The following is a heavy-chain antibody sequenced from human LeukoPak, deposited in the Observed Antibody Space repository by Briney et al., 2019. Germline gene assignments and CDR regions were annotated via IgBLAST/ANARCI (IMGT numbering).Heavy chain of an antibody. CDR2: MNSDGSAT. CDR1: GFTFSSYW. CDR3: AKGPNYLDS. Sequence: GGSLRLSCAASGFTFSSYWMHWVRQAPGKGLVWVTRMNSDGSATYYADSVQGRFTISRDNAKNTLYLRMNSLRAEATAMYFCAKGPNYLDSWGQGTLVTVSS. J-gene: IGHJ4*02. V-gene: IGHV3-74*01.